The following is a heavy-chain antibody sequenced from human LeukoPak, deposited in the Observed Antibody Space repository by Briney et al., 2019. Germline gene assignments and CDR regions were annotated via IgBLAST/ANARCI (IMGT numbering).Heavy chain of an antibody. CDR2: ISYDGSNK. J-gene: IGHJ5*02. CDR1: GFTYSSYA. D-gene: IGHD7-27*01. Sequence: GGSLRLSCAASGFTYSSYAMHWVRQAPGKGQEWVAVISYDGSNKYYADSVKGRFTISRDNSKNTLYLQMNSLRAEDTAVYYCERRLGTYPSNWFDPWGQGTLVTVSS. V-gene: IGHV3-30-3*01. CDR3: ERRLGTYPSNWFDP.